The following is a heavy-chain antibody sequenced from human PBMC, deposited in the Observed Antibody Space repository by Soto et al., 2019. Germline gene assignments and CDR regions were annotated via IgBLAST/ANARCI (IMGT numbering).Heavy chain of an antibody. CDR1: GYSFTNYL. J-gene: IGHJ5*02. CDR3: ARTDIYGSGPDWLDP. D-gene: IGHD3-10*01. Sequence: GESLKISCKGSGYSFTNYLIGWVRQMPGKGLEWMGIINPRDSDTRYSPSFQGQVTISAGKSSSTAYLQWSSLKASDTAVYYCARTDIYGSGPDWLDPWGQGTLATVSS. V-gene: IGHV5-51*01. CDR2: INPRDSDT.